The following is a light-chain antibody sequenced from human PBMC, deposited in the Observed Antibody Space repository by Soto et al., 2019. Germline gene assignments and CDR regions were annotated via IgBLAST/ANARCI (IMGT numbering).Light chain of an antibody. CDR2: GAS. CDR3: QQYGSSPLIS. J-gene: IGKJ5*01. CDR1: QVIGSRY. V-gene: IGKV3-20*01. Sequence: EIVMTQSPGTLSLSPGERATISCRASQVIGSRYLAWYHQKSGQAPRLLIYGASSRATGIPDRFSGSGSGTDFTLTISRLEPEDFGVYYCQQYGSSPLISFGQGTRLEIK.